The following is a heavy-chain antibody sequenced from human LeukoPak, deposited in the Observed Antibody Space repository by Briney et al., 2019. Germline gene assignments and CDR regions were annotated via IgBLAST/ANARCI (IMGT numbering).Heavy chain of an antibody. CDR2: ISGSAHKI. CDR1: GITFSNYA. CDR3: AGRPTGYSSGYIH. D-gene: IGHD5-18*01. Sequence: GGSLRLSCVASGITFSNYAVSWVRQAPEKGLDWISVISGSAHKIRYADSVKGRFTISRDNSENIVYLQMNNLRVEDTAVYYCAGRPTGYSSGYIHWGQGTLVTVSS. V-gene: IGHV3-23*01. J-gene: IGHJ4*02.